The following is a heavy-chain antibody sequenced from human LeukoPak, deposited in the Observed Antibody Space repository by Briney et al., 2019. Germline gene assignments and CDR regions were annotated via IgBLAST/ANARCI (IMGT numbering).Heavy chain of an antibody. D-gene: IGHD6-6*01. J-gene: IGHJ6*02. Sequence: SETLSLTCALYGGSFSGYYWSWIRQPPGKGLEWIGEINHSGSTNYNPSLKSRVTISVDTSKNQFSLKLSSVTAVDTAVYYCAVARYYYYYGMDVWGQGTTVTVSS. CDR1: GGSFSGYY. V-gene: IGHV4-34*01. CDR3: AVARYYYYYGMDV. CDR2: INHSGST.